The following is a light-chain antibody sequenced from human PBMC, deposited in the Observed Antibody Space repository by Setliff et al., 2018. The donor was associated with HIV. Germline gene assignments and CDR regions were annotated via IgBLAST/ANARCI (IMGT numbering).Light chain of an antibody. CDR3: SSYTSISTDV. CDR2: EVN. J-gene: IGLJ1*01. V-gene: IGLV2-18*02. CDR1: SSDVGSYNR. Sequence: QSALTQPPSVSGSPGQSVTISCTGTSSDVGSYNRVSWYQQPPGTAPKLMIYEVNNRPSGVPDRFSGSKSGNTASLTISGLQAEDEADYYCSSYTSISTDVFGTGTKGTVL.